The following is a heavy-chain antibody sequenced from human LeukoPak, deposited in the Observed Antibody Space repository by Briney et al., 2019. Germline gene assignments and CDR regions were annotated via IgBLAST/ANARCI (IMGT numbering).Heavy chain of an antibody. CDR2: IFYSGST. Sequence: PSETLSLTCTVSGGSIISSNYFWAWIRQPPGKGLEWIGSIFYSGSTYYTPSLQSRVTMSVDTSKNQFSLKLTSVSAADTAVYYCARLLKRNENTAWGQGTLVTVSS. J-gene: IGHJ5*02. D-gene: IGHD2/OR15-2a*01. V-gene: IGHV4-39*01. CDR1: GGSIISSNYF. CDR3: ARLLKRNENTA.